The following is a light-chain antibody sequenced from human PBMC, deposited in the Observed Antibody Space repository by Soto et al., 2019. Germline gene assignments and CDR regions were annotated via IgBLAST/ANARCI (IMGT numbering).Light chain of an antibody. Sequence: EIVLTQSPGTLSLSPGERATLSCRASQSVSSSYLAWYQQKPGQAPRLLIYGASSMATGISDRVSGSGSGTDFTLTISRLEPEDFAVYYCQQRYTFGQGTKLEIK. J-gene: IGKJ2*01. CDR1: QSVSSSY. V-gene: IGKV3-20*01. CDR3: QQRYT. CDR2: GAS.